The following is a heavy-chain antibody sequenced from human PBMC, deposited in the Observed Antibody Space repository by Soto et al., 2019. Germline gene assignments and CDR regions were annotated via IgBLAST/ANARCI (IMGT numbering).Heavy chain of an antibody. CDR1: GYTFTRYG. Sequence: QVQLVQSGAEVKKPGASVKVSCKASGYTFTRYGFTWVRQAPGQGLEWMGWISGYSGNTNYAQNLRGRVTMTTDTSTSTAYMELRRLRSDDTAVYYCARGGVLLWFGEPLDYWGQGTLVTVSS. D-gene: IGHD3-10*01. J-gene: IGHJ4*02. CDR2: ISGYSGNT. CDR3: ARGGVLLWFGEPLDY. V-gene: IGHV1-18*01.